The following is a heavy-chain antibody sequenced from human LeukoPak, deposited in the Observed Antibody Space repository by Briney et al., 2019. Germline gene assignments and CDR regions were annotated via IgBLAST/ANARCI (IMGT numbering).Heavy chain of an antibody. D-gene: IGHD3-22*01. CDR3: ASLSYSYESSGFDS. Sequence: GESLKISCKGSQYTFSNYWIGWVRQMPGKGLEWMGLIYPGNSDTRYGPSLKGQVTISVDKSITTAYLQWSSLKASDTAMYYCASLSYSYESSGFDSWGQGTLVIVSS. V-gene: IGHV5-51*01. CDR1: QYTFSNYW. J-gene: IGHJ5*01. CDR2: IYPGNSDT.